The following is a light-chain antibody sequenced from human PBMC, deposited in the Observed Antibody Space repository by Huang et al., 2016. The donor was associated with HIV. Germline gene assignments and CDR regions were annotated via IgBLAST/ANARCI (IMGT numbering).Light chain of an antibody. Sequence: EIVMTQSTATLSVSPGERATLSCRASQSFSSNLAWYQQKPGQAPRLLIDGASTRATGIPARFSGSVSGTEFTLTISSLQSEDFAVYYCQQYNNWPQTFGQGTKVEIK. CDR1: QSFSSN. J-gene: IGKJ1*01. CDR2: GAS. V-gene: IGKV3-15*01. CDR3: QQYNNWPQT.